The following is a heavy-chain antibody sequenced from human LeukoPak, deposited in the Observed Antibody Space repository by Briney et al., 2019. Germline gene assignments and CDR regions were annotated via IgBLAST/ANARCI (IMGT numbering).Heavy chain of an antibody. V-gene: IGHV4-34*01. J-gene: IGHJ6*02. CDR3: ARVHVTMVRGVAYYYYGMDV. CDR1: GGSFSGYY. Sequence: SETLSLTCAVYGGSFSGYYWSWIRQPPGKGLEWIGEINHSGSTNYNPSLKSRVTISVDTSKNQFSLKLSSVTAADTAVYYCARVHVTMVRGVAYYYYGMDVWGQGTTVTVSS. D-gene: IGHD3-10*01. CDR2: INHSGST.